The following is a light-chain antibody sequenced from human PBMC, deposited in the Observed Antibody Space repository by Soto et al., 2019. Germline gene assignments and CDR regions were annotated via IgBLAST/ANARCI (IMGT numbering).Light chain of an antibody. Sequence: QSALTQPRSVSGSPGQSVTISCTGTSSDVGGYNYVSWYQQHPGKAPKLMIYDVSQRPSGVPDRFSGSKSGNTASLTISGLQNDDEADYYCCSYAGSYTFGAFGGGTKLTVL. CDR1: SSDVGGYNY. CDR2: DVS. CDR3: CSYAGSYTFGA. V-gene: IGLV2-11*01. J-gene: IGLJ2*01.